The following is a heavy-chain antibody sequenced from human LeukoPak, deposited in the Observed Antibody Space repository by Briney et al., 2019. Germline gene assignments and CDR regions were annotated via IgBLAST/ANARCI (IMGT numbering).Heavy chain of an antibody. CDR2: INHSGST. CDR3: ALIRAGIVGY. J-gene: IGHJ4*02. Sequence: SETLSLTCAVYGGSFSGYYWSWIRQPPGKGLEGMGEINHSGSTNYNPSLKSRVTISVDTSKNQFSLTLSSVTAADTAVYYCALIRAGIVGYWGQGTLVTVSS. CDR1: GGSFSGYY. V-gene: IGHV4-34*01. D-gene: IGHD1-14*01.